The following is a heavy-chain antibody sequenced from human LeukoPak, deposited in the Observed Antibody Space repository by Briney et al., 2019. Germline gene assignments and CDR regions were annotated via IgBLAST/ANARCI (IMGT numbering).Heavy chain of an antibody. CDR1: GYSISSGYY. CDR3: ARGLPEGQLSRYDY. D-gene: IGHD6-13*01. CDR2: IYQSGKT. Sequence: SETLSLTCSVSGYSISSGYYWGWIRQPPGKGLEWMGIIYQSGKTYCNPSLESRVTISVDTSKNQFSLKMNSMTAADTAMYYCARGLPEGQLSRYDYWGQGTLVTVSS. J-gene: IGHJ4*02. V-gene: IGHV4-38-2*02.